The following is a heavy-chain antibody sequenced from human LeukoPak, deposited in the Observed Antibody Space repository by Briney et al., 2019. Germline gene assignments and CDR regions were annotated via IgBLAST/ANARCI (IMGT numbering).Heavy chain of an antibody. CDR3: ARDYVREFDY. V-gene: IGHV3-48*01. Sequence: GGSLRLSCAASGFTFSSYSMNWVRQAPGKGLEWVSYISTSDTTIYYAGSVKGRFTISRDIAKNSLYLQMNSLRAEDTAVYYCARDYVREFDYWGQGTLVTVSS. J-gene: IGHJ4*02. CDR2: ISTSDTTI. D-gene: IGHD2/OR15-2a*01. CDR1: GFTFSSYS.